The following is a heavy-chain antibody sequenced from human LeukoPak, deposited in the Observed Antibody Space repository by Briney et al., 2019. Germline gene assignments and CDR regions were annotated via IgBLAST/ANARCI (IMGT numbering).Heavy chain of an antibody. CDR1: GGSFSGYY. Sequence: SETLSLTCAVYGGSFSGYYWNWIRQPPGKGLEWIGEINHSGSTNYIPSLKSRVTISVDTSKNQFSLKLSSVTAADTAVYYCARVVDTAMADAFDIWGQGTMVTVSS. V-gene: IGHV4-34*01. D-gene: IGHD5-18*01. CDR3: ARVVDTAMADAFDI. CDR2: INHSGST. J-gene: IGHJ3*02.